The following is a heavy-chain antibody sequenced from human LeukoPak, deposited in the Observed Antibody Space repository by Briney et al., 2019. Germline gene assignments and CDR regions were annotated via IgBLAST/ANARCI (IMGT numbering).Heavy chain of an antibody. CDR3: ACMYYYDSSAYFDY. CDR2: ISYDGSHK. D-gene: IGHD3-22*01. J-gene: IGHJ4*02. CDR1: GFTFSDYG. V-gene: IGHV3-30*03. Sequence: GGSLRLSCAASGFTFSDYGMHWVRQAPGKGLEWVALISYDGSHKDYTDSVKGRFTISRDNSKNTLYLQMNSLRAEDTAVYYCACMYYYDSSAYFDYWGQGTLVTVSS.